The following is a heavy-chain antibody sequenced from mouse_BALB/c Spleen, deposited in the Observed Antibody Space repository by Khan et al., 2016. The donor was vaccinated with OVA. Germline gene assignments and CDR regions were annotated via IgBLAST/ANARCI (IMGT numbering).Heavy chain of an antibody. CDR3: ASHVTGSFDY. CDR2: ISSVGDYP. CDR1: GFTFSSYS. J-gene: IGHJ3*01. V-gene: IGHV5-6*01. Sequence: EVQRVESGGDLVKPGGSLKLSCAASGFTFSSYSMYWVRQTPDKRMEWVTTISSVGDYPYYPDSVKGRFTISRDNAKNTLYLQMSSLKSEDTAMYYCASHVTGSFDYWGQGTWVTVSA. D-gene: IGHD4-1*01.